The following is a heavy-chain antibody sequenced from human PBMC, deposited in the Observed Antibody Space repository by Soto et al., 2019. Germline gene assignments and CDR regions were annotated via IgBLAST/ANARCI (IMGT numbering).Heavy chain of an antibody. CDR3: ARDRAAATDY. V-gene: IGHV3-30-3*01. D-gene: IGHD6-13*01. J-gene: IGHJ4*02. CDR1: GFTFSSYA. Sequence: PGGSLRLSCAASGFTFSSYAMHWVRQAPGKGLEWGAVISYDGSNKYYADSVKGRFTISRDNPKNTLYLQMNSLRAEDTAVYYCARDRAAATDYWGQGTLVTVSS. CDR2: ISYDGSNK.